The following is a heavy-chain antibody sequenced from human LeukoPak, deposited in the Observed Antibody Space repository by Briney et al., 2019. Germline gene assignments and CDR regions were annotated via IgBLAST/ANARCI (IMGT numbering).Heavy chain of an antibody. CDR1: GFTFTGYY. Sequence: GASVKVSCKASGFTFTGYYMHWVRQAPGQGLEWMGWINPNSGGTNYAQKFQGRVTMTRDTSISTAYMELSRLRSDDTAVYYCARASWVLRFLEWLFDIDYRGQGTLVTVSS. V-gene: IGHV1-2*02. CDR3: ARASWVLRFLEWLFDIDY. D-gene: IGHD3-3*01. CDR2: INPNSGGT. J-gene: IGHJ4*02.